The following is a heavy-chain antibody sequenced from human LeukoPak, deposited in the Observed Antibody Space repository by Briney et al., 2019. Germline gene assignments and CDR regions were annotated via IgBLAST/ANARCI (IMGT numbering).Heavy chain of an antibody. J-gene: IGHJ3*02. CDR3: AKDSSGWSHAFDI. Sequence: PGGSLRRSCAASGFTFSSYWMHWVRQAPGKGLEWVSGISWNSGSIGYADSVKGRFTISRDNAKNSLYLQMNSLRAEDTALYYCAKDSSGWSHAFDIWGQGTMVTVSS. D-gene: IGHD6-19*01. CDR1: GFTFSSYW. V-gene: IGHV3-9*01. CDR2: ISWNSGSI.